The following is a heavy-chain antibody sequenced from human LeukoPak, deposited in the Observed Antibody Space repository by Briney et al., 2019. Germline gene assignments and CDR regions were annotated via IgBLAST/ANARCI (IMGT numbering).Heavy chain of an antibody. CDR2: IIPILGIA. V-gene: IGHV1-69*04. D-gene: IGHD3-22*01. CDR1: GGTFSSYA. Sequence: SVKVSCKASGGTFSSYAISWVRQAPGQGLEWMGRIIPILGIANYAQKFQGRVTITADKSTSTAYMELSSLRSEDTAVYYCARGSDVVVVITDNDAFDIWGQGTMVTVSS. J-gene: IGHJ3*02. CDR3: ARGSDVVVVITDNDAFDI.